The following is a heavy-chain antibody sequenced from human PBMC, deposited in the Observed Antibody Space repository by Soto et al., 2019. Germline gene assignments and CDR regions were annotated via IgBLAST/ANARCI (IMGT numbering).Heavy chain of an antibody. Sequence: EVQLLESGGGLVQPGGSLRLSCAASGFTFSSYAMSWVRQAPGKGLEWGSAISGSGGSTYYADSVKGRFTISRDNSKNTLYLQMNSLRAEDTAVYYCATDHYYGAGSYLCYYYYSLDVWVQGTKVTVSS. CDR2: ISGSGGST. J-gene: IGHJ6*02. V-gene: IGHV3-23*01. CDR1: GFTFSSYA. CDR3: ATDHYYGAGSYLCYYYYSLDV. D-gene: IGHD3-10*01.